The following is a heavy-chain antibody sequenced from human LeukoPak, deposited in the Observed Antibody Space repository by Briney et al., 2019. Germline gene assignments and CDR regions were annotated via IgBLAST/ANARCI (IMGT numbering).Heavy chain of an antibody. CDR2: INHSGST. D-gene: IGHD6-19*01. V-gene: IGHV4-34*01. CDR3: ARAAYSSDSFDY. CDR1: GGSLSGYY. J-gene: IGHJ4*02. Sequence: PSETLSLTCAVYGGSLSGYYWSWIRQPPGKGLEWIGEINHSGSTNYNPSLKSRVTVSVDTSKNQFSLKLSSVTAADTAVYYCARAAYSSDSFDYWGQGTLVTVSS.